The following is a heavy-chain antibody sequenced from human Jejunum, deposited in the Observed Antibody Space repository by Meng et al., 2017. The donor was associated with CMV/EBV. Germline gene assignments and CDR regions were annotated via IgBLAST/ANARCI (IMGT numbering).Heavy chain of an antibody. V-gene: IGHV3-23*01. D-gene: IGHD5-12*01. CDR1: GFKFNRYA. J-gene: IGHJ4*02. CDR2: ISASGDYP. CDR3: SNDIPYSGQEY. Sequence: CVASGFKFNRYAMPWFRQAPGKGLEWVSAISASGDYPPTADFARGRFTISRDNSKNTLFLQMSSLRADDTAMYYCSNDIPYSGQEYWGQGTLVTVSS.